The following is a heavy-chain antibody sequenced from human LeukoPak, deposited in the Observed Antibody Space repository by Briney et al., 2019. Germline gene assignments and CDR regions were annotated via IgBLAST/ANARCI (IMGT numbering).Heavy chain of an antibody. CDR3: ARAVLPRDAFDI. Sequence: GGSLRLSCAASGFTFSSYDMHWVRQATGKGLEWVSAIGTAGDTYYPGSVKGRFAISRENAKNSLCLQMNSLRAGDTAVYYCARAVLPRDAFDIWGQGTMVTVSS. J-gene: IGHJ3*02. V-gene: IGHV3-13*01. CDR1: GFTFSSYD. CDR2: IGTAGDT.